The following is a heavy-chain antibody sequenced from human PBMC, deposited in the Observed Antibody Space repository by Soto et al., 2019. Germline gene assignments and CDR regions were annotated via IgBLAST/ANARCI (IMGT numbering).Heavy chain of an antibody. Sequence: RWGSLRLSCAASGFRLIDYYMDCLRHAPGKGLEWVVRSRNKGNSYTTEYAASVKGRFTISRDDSKNSLYLQMNSLKTEDTAVYYCARWLSGWGDWGQGTQVTVS. CDR2: SRNKGNSYTT. D-gene: IGHD3-16*01. V-gene: IGHV3-72*01. CDR1: GFRLIDYY. CDR3: ARWLSGWGD. J-gene: IGHJ4*02.